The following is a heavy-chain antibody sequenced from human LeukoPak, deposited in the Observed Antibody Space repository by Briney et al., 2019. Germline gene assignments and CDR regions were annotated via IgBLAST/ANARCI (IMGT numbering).Heavy chain of an antibody. CDR2: IRYDGSNK. D-gene: IGHD5-24*01. CDR3: AKDLSTISTFDY. J-gene: IGHJ4*02. Sequence: GGSLRLSCAVSGFTFSSYGMHWVRQAPGKGLDWVAFIRYDGSNKYYADSVKGRFTISRDNSKNTLYLRMNSLRADDTAVYYCAKDLSTISTFDYWGQGTLVTVSS. V-gene: IGHV3-30*02. CDR1: GFTFSSYG.